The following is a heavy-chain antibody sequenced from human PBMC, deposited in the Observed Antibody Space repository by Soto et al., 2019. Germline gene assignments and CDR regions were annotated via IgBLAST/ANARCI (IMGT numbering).Heavy chain of an antibody. V-gene: IGHV4-31*03. Sequence: SETLSLTCTVSGDSISSATHYWNWIRQHPGKGLEWIGYVSSSGNSYYSPSLKSRVFMSVDTSKNLFSLKLISVTAADTAIYYCVGRLTSIYTYFDSWGQGTQVTVSS. D-gene: IGHD2-8*01. CDR1: GDSISSATHY. CDR3: VGRLTSIYTYFDS. CDR2: VSSSGNS. J-gene: IGHJ4*02.